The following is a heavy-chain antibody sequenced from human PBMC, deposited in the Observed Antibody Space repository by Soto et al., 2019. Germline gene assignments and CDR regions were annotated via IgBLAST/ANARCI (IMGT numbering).Heavy chain of an antibody. Sequence: SETLSLTCTVSGGSISSSSYYWGWIRQPPGKGLEWIGSIYYSGSTYYNPSLKSRVTISVDTSKNQFSLKLSSVTAADTAVYYCARLLYYFDYWGQGTLVTVSS. CDR2: IYYSGST. CDR1: GGSISSSSYY. V-gene: IGHV4-39*01. CDR3: ARLLYYFDY. J-gene: IGHJ4*02.